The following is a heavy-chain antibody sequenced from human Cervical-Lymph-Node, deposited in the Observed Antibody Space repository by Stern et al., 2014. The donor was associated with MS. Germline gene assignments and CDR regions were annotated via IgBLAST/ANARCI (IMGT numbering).Heavy chain of an antibody. CDR1: AFNFNNSA. D-gene: IGHD2-15*01. V-gene: IGHV3-33*01. J-gene: IGHJ4*02. CDR2: IWDDGSKK. CDR3: AADRYCSADSCQGLFDY. Sequence: VQLVESGGGVVQPGTSLRLSCAASAFNFNNSAMHWVRQAPGKGLDWVAVIWDDGSKKYYADSVRGRFTISRDHSKNTLYLQMTGLRADDTAVYYCAADRYCSADSCQGLFDYWGQGTLVTVSS.